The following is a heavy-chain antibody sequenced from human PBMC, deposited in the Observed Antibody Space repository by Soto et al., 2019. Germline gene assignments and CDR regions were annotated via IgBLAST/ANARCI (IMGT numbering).Heavy chain of an antibody. CDR3: TSRVKDYYYGMDV. Sequence: TGGSLRLSCAASGFTLSSYWMHWVRQAPGKGLVWVSRINSDGSSTSYADSVKGRFTISRDNAKNTLYLQMNSLRAEDTAAYYCTSRVKDYYYGMDVWGQGTTVTVSS. V-gene: IGHV3-74*01. J-gene: IGHJ6*02. CDR1: GFTLSSYW. CDR2: INSDGSST.